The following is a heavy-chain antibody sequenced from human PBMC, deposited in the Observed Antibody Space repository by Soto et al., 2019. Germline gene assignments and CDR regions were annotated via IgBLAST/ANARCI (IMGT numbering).Heavy chain of an antibody. J-gene: IGHJ5*02. Sequence: PSETLSLTCTVSGGSITSGGYYWSWLRQHPGKGLEWIGYIYYSGSTYYNPSLKSRVTISVDTSKNQFSLKRSSVTAADTALYYCARGVVVAATNWFDPWGQGTLVTVSS. D-gene: IGHD2-15*01. V-gene: IGHV4-31*03. CDR1: GGSITSGGYY. CDR3: ARGVVVAATNWFDP. CDR2: IYYSGST.